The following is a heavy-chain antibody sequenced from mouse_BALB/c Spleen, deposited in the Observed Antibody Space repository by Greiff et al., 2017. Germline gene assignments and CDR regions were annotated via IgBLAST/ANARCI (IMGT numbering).Heavy chain of an antibody. V-gene: IGHV1-5*01. D-gene: IGHD2-4*01. Sequence: EVQLQQSGTVLARPGASVKMSCKASGYTFTSYWMHWVKQRPGQGLEWIGAIYPGNSDTSYNQKFKGKAKLTAVTSTSTAYMELSSLTNEDSAVYYCTRWRNYDYEDYFDYWGQGTTLTVSS. CDR2: IYPGNSDT. CDR1: GYTFTSYW. J-gene: IGHJ2*01. CDR3: TRWRNYDYEDYFDY.